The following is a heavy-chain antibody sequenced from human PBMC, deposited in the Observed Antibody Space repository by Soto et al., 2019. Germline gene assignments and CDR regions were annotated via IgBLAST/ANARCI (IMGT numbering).Heavy chain of an antibody. CDR1: GYTFSSYW. CDR2: IYPVESDA. CDR3: ARVGCSGGNYYASDAPHD. D-gene: IGHD3-22*01. Sequence: RGESRKISCKGPGYTFSSYWIGWVRQVPWKGLEWMGIIYPVESDARYSPSFQGQVTISADKSLTTADMQWNSLRASDSGIYYCARVGCSGGNYYASDAPHDWGQGTKVTVSS. V-gene: IGHV5-51*01. J-gene: IGHJ4*02.